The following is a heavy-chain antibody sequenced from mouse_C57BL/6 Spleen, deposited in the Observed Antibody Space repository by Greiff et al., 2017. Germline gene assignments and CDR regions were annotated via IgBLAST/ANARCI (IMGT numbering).Heavy chain of an antibody. D-gene: IGHD1-1*01. Sequence: EVQLQESGGGLVKPGGSLKLSCAASGFTFSSYAMSWVRQTPEKRLEWVATISDGGSYTYYTDNVKGRFTFSRDNAKNNLYLQMSHLKSEDTAMYYCARGLRSFACWGQGTLVTVSA. V-gene: IGHV5-4*01. CDR3: ARGLRSFAC. CDR2: ISDGGSYT. CDR1: GFTFSSYA. J-gene: IGHJ3*01.